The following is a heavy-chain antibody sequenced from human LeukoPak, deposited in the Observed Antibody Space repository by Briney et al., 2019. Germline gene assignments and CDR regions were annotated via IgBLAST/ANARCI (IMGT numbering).Heavy chain of an antibody. V-gene: IGHV3-48*04. D-gene: IGHD1-1*01. CDR3: ARIYGYTMDA. CDR1: GFTFSSYS. J-gene: IGHJ6*02. Sequence: GSLRLSCAASGFTFSSYSMNWVRQAPGMGLEWVSYIYTSGDTIYYADSVKGRFTISRDNAKNSLYLQMNSLRAEDSAVYYCARIYGYTMDAWARGPRSPSP. CDR2: IYTSGDTI.